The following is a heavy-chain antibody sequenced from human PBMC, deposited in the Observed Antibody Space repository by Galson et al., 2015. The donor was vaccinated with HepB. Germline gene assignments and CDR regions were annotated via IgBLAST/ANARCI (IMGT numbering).Heavy chain of an antibody. D-gene: IGHD6-13*01. CDR1: GLTFSSCS. CDR2: ISYDGSNK. CDR3: ASDSSSWYSY. V-gene: IGHV3-30*03. Sequence: SLRLSCAASGLTFSSCSMNWFRQAPGKGLEWVAVISYDGSNKYYADSVKGRFTISRDNSKNTLYLQMNSLRAEDTAVYYCASDSSSWYSYWGQGTLVTVSS. J-gene: IGHJ4*02.